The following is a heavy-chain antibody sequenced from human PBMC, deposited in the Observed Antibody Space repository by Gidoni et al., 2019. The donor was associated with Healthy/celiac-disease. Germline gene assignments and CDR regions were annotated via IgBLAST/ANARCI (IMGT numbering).Heavy chain of an antibody. D-gene: IGHD3-3*01. J-gene: IGHJ6*02. Sequence: LGWVSRINSDGSSTSYADSVKGRFTISRDNAKNTLYLQMNSLRAEDTAVYYCARDGEDEIFGVVMDYYYGMDVWGQGTTVTVSS. CDR3: ARDGEDEIFGVVMDYYYGMDV. CDR2: INSDGSST. V-gene: IGHV3-74*01.